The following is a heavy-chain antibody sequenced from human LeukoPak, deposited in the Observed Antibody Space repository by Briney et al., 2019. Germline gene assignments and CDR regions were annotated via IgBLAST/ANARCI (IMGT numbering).Heavy chain of an antibody. D-gene: IGHD6-13*01. V-gene: IGHV3-43*02. CDR2: ISGDGGST. CDR1: GFTFDDYA. Sequence: GGSLRLSYAASGFTFDDYAMHWVRQAPGKGLEWVSLISGDGGSTYYADSVKGRFTISRDNSKNSLYLQMNSLRTEDTALYYCAKASLQYSSSHPWFDPWGQGTLVTVSS. J-gene: IGHJ5*02. CDR3: AKASLQYSSSHPWFDP.